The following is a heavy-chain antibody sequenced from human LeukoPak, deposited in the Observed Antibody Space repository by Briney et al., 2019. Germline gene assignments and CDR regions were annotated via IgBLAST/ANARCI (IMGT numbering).Heavy chain of an antibody. D-gene: IGHD2-15*01. J-gene: IGHJ4*02. V-gene: IGHV4-59*08. CDR3: ARQGSDCSGGSCYYYYFGY. Sequence: SETLSLTCTVSGGSLSSYYWSWIRQPPGKGLEWIGYIYYSGSTNYNPSLKSRVTMSVDTSKNQFSLKLSSVTAADTAVYHCARQGSDCSGGSCYYYYFGYWGQGTLVTVSS. CDR2: IYYSGST. CDR1: GGSLSSYY.